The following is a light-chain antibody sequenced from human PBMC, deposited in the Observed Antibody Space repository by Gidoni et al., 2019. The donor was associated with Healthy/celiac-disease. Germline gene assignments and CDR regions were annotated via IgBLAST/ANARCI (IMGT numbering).Light chain of an antibody. J-gene: IGKJ2*01. V-gene: IGKV1-39*01. CDR1: QSISRY. Sequence: DVQMTQSPSFLSASVGDRVTITCRATQSISRYINWHQQKPGKAPKFLTYAEADSTLQSGVPSRFSRGGSGTQFTLTITNLQPEDSATYYCQQSFSTPHTFGQGTKVEIK. CDR2: AEADS. CDR3: QQSFSTPHT.